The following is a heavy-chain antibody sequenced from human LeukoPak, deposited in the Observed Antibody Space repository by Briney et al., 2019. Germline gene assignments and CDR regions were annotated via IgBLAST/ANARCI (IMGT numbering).Heavy chain of an antibody. Sequence: GGSLRLSCAASGFTFSNAWMSWVRQAPGKGLEWVGRIKSKTDGGTTDYAAPVKGRFTISRDDSKNTLYLQMNSLKTEDTAVYYCTTDPFGWNDDDAFDIWGQGTMVTVSS. CDR1: GFTFSNAW. CDR3: TTDPFGWNDDDAFDI. J-gene: IGHJ3*02. V-gene: IGHV3-15*01. D-gene: IGHD1-1*01. CDR2: IKSKTDGGTT.